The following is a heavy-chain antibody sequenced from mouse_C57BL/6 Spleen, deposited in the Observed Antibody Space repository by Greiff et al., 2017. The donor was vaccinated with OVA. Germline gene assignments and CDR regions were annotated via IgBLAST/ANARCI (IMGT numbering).Heavy chain of an antibody. CDR3: ARDGSSYDWYFDV. CDR1: GYAFSSSW. D-gene: IGHD1-1*01. J-gene: IGHJ1*03. V-gene: IGHV1-82*01. CDR2: IYPGDGDT. Sequence: SGPELVKPGASVKISCKASGYAFSSSWMNWVKQRPGKGLEWIGRIYPGDGDTNYNGKFKGKATLTADKSSSTAYMQLSSLTSEDSAVYFGARDGSSYDWYFDVWGTGTTVTVSA.